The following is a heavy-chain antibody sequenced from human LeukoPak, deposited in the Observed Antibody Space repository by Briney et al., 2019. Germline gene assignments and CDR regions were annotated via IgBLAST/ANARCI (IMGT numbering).Heavy chain of an antibody. D-gene: IGHD2-2*01. V-gene: IGHV3-33*01. CDR1: GLTFSSYG. Sequence: QPGRSLRLSCAASGLTFSSYGMHWVRQAPGKGLEWVAVIWYDGSNKYYADSVKGRFTISRDNSKNTLYLQMNSLRAEDTAVYYCARDVLGYCSSTSCSLAFDIWGQGTMVTVSS. CDR3: ARDVLGYCSSTSCSLAFDI. J-gene: IGHJ3*02. CDR2: IWYDGSNK.